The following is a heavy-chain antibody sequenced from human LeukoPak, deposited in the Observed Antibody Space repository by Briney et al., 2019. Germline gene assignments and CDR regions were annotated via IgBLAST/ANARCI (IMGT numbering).Heavy chain of an antibody. J-gene: IGHJ5*02. CDR1: GYTFTSYG. D-gene: IGHD4-17*01. Sequence: GASVKVSCKASGYTFTSYGISWVRQAPGQGLEWMGIINPSGGSTSYAQKFQGRVTMTRDTSTSTVYMELSSLRSEDTAVYYCARARGRLRCCWFDPWGQGTLVTVSS. V-gene: IGHV1-46*01. CDR3: ARARGRLRCCWFDP. CDR2: INPSGGST.